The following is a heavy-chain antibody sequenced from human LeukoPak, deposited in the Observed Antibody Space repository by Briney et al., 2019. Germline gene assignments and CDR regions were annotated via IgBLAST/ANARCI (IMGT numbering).Heavy chain of an antibody. Sequence: PGGSLRLSCAAPGFTLSSYGMHWLRQAPGKGLEWVAVISHDGGNKYYADSVKGRFTISRDNSKNTLSLQMNSLRAEDTALYYCAKALNAYYYDSSGSNPPLDYWGQGTLVTVSS. D-gene: IGHD3-22*01. CDR3: AKALNAYYYDSSGSNPPLDY. CDR2: ISHDGGNK. V-gene: IGHV3-30*18. J-gene: IGHJ4*02. CDR1: GFTLSSYG.